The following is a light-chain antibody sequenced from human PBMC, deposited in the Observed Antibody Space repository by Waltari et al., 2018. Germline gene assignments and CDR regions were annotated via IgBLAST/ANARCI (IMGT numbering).Light chain of an antibody. V-gene: IGKV3-11*01. Sequence: EIVLTQSPATLSSSPGERATLSCRASQTVRGSLAWYQPKLGQAPRLLMSDASKRATGIPARFSGSGSGTDFTLSITSLEPEDFAVYYCQHRSDWPLYTFGQGTKLELK. J-gene: IGKJ2*01. CDR2: DAS. CDR3: QHRSDWPLYT. CDR1: QTVRGS.